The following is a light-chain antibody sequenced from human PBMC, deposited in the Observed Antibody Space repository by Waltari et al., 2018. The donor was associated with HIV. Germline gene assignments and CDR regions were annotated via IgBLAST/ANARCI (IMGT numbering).Light chain of an antibody. Sequence: DIQMTQSPSSLSASVGDRVTITCQASKDISNYLNWYQQKPGKAPKLLIYDASNLETGVPFRFSGSGSGTDFSFTISSLQPEDIATYYCPQDDNLPAFGGGTKVEIK. CDR1: KDISNY. CDR2: DAS. J-gene: IGKJ4*01. CDR3: PQDDNLPA. V-gene: IGKV1-33*01.